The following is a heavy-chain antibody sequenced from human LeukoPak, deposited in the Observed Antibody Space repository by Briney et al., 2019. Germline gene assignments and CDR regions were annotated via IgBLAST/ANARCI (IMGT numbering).Heavy chain of an antibody. V-gene: IGHV3-21*01. CDR3: ARLYYGSGSPRDY. Sequence: PGGSLRLSCAASGFTFSSYSMNWVRQAPGKGLEWVSSISSSSSYIYYADSVKGRFTISRDNAKNSLYLQMNSLRAEDTAVYYCARLYYGSGSPRDYWGQGTLVTVSS. D-gene: IGHD3-10*01. CDR1: GFTFSSYS. CDR2: ISSSSSYI. J-gene: IGHJ4*02.